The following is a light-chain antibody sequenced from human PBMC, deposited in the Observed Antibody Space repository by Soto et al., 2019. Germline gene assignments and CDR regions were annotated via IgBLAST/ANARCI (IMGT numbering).Light chain of an antibody. V-gene: IGKV1-39*01. J-gene: IGKJ5*01. CDR1: QSIAGY. CDR3: QQSFSVPIT. CDR2: SAS. Sequence: DIQMTQSPSSLSASVGDRVTITCRASQSIAGYLSWYQQRPGKVPKFLIYSASSLQRAVPSRFSGSGSGTDFSLTINALQPEDFATYFCQQSFSVPITFGQGTRLEIK.